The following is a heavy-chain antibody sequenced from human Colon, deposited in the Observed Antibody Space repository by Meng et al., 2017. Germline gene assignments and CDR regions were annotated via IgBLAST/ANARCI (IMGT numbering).Heavy chain of an antibody. D-gene: IGHD1-14*01. V-gene: IGHV4-59*08. J-gene: IGHJ5*02. CDR2: IYNSGST. CDR3: ARHQWLSMTGTDWFDP. CDR1: GASISSNY. Sequence: QVQLQESGPGLVKPSEPLSLTCTVSGASISSNYWSWIRQPPGKGLEWIAYIYNSGSTKYNPSLKSRVTISVDTSKNQFSLRVSSATAADSAVYFCARHQWLSMTGTDWFDPWGQGTLVTVSS.